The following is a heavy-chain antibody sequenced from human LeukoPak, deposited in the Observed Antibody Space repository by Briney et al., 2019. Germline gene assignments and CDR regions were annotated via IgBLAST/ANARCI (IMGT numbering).Heavy chain of an antibody. D-gene: IGHD6-19*01. CDR3: ARDRGSSGWYGEGYFDY. CDR1: GGSISSYF. J-gene: IGHJ4*02. Sequence: SETLSLTCTVSGGSISSYFWSWIRQPPGKGLEWIGHIYYSGRTNYSPSLKSRVTISVDTSKNQFSLILSSVTAADTALYYCARDRGSSGWYGEGYFDYWGQGILVTVSP. V-gene: IGHV4-59*01. CDR2: IYYSGRT.